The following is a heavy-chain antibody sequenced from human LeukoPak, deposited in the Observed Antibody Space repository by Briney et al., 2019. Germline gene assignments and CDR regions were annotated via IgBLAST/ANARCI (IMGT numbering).Heavy chain of an antibody. J-gene: IGHJ4*02. Sequence: GASVTVSCKASGYTFTSYYMHWVRQAPGQGLEWMGIINPSGGSTSHAQKFQGRVTMTRDTSTSTVYMELSSLRSEDTAVYYCARPGKQWLGEFDYWGQGTLVTVSS. CDR2: INPSGGST. CDR3: ARPGKQWLGEFDY. CDR1: GYTFTSYY. V-gene: IGHV1-46*01. D-gene: IGHD6-19*01.